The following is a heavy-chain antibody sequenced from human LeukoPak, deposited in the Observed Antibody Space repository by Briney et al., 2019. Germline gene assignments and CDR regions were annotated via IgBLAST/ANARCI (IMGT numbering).Heavy chain of an antibody. CDR3: ARDLYDSSGYTENWFDP. J-gene: IGHJ5*02. D-gene: IGHD3-22*01. Sequence: ASVKVSCKASGYTFTSYYMHWVRQAPGQGLEWMGIINPSGGSTSYAQKFQGRVTMTRDTSTSTVYMELSSLRSEDTAVYYCARDLYDSSGYTENWFDPWGQGTLVTVSS. CDR1: GYTFTSYY. V-gene: IGHV1-46*01. CDR2: INPSGGST.